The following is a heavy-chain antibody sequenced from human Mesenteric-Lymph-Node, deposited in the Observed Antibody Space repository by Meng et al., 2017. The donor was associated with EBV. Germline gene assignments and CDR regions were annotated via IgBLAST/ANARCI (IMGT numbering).Heavy chain of an antibody. CDR3: ARGLSGPAE. CDR2: ITNDGGDA. Sequence: VELVESGGGFVKPGGSLRRSCGCYGFSFSNYWMHWVRQAPGKGLVWVSRITNDGGDATYADSVKGRFTISRDNAKNTLSLQMNSLRDEDTATYYCARGLSGPAEWGQGTLVTVSS. J-gene: IGHJ4*02. V-gene: IGHV3-74*03. D-gene: IGHD1-26*01. CDR1: GFSFSNYW.